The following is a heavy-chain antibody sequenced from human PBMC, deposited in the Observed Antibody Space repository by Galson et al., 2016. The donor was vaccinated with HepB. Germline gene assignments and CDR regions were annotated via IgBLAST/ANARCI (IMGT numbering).Heavy chain of an antibody. J-gene: IGHJ4*02. D-gene: IGHD1-14*01. CDR1: GFSLSISGVG. V-gene: IGHV2-5*02. CDR2: IYWDDDK. Sequence: PALVKPTQTLTLTCTFSGFSLSISGVGVGWIRQPPGKALEWLALIYWDDDKRYSPSLKSRLTITRGTSENQVVLTMTNMDPVDTATYYCAHRLYNRSTRDVFDYWGQGTLVTVSS. CDR3: AHRLYNRSTRDVFDY.